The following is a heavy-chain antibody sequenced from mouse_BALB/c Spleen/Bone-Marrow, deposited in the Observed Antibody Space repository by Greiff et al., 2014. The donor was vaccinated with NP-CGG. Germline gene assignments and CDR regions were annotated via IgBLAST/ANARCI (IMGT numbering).Heavy chain of an antibody. CDR3: ASYYYGSSGFAY. V-gene: IGHV14-3*02. J-gene: IGHJ3*01. D-gene: IGHD1-1*01. CDR1: GFNIKDTY. CDR2: IDPANGNT. Sequence: VHVKQSGAELVKPGASVKLSCTASGFNIKDTYMHWVKQRPEQGLEWIGRIDPANGNTKYDPKFQGKVTITADTSSNTAYLQLSSLTSEDTAVYYCASYYYGSSGFAYWGQGTLVTVSA.